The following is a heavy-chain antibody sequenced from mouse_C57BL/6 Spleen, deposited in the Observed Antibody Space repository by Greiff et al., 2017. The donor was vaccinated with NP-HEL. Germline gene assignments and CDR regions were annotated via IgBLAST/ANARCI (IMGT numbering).Heavy chain of an antibody. CDR2: IYPGDGDT. Sequence: QVQLKQSGAELVKPGASVKISCKASGYAFTSYWMNWVKQRPGKGLEWIGQIYPGDGDTNYNEKFKGKATLTADKSSSTAYMQLSSLTSEDSAVYFCARSTRVVYFDYWGQGTTLTVSS. CDR3: ARSTRVVYFDY. V-gene: IGHV1-80*01. D-gene: IGHD1-1*01. J-gene: IGHJ2*01. CDR1: GYAFTSYW.